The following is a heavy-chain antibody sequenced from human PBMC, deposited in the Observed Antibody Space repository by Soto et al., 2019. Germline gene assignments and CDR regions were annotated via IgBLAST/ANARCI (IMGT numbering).Heavy chain of an antibody. Sequence: EVQVLESGGGLEQPGGSLRLSCVASGIIFRNYAMIWVRQAPGVGLEWVSAITGGGDITYYADSVKGRFTISRDKYKSTLYLHMNNLRADDTAIYYCARDPNGDYVGAFDFWGQGIKVTVS. CDR1: GIIFRNYA. J-gene: IGHJ3*01. CDR2: ITGGGDIT. D-gene: IGHD4-17*01. CDR3: ARDPNGDYVGAFDF. V-gene: IGHV3-23*01.